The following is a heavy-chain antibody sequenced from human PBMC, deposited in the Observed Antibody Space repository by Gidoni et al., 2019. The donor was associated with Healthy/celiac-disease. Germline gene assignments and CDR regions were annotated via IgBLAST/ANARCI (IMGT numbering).Heavy chain of an antibody. V-gene: IGHV3-49*05. CDR3: TRDEEDGDYSDAH. CDR2: IRSKAYGGTT. J-gene: IGHJ4*02. D-gene: IGHD4-17*01. CDR1: GFTFGDYA. Sequence: EVQLVESGGGLVKPGRSLRLSCTASGFTFGDYAMSWFRQAPGKGLEWVGFIRSKAYGGTTEYAASVKGRFTISRDDSKSIAYLQMNSLKTEDTAVYYCTRDEEDGDYSDAHWGQGTLVTVSS.